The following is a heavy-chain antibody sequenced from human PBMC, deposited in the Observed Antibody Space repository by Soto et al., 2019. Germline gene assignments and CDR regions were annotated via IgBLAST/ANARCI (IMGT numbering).Heavy chain of an antibody. CDR2: INQDGSEK. J-gene: IGHJ4*02. V-gene: IGHV3-7*03. CDR1: GFTFSCYL. Sequence: PGGSLRLSCAAAGFTFSCYLMSWVRQAPGKGLEWVANINQDGSEKYYVDSVKGRFTISRDNAKNSLYLQMNSLRAEDTAVYYCARDFLETFDYWGQGTLVTVS. CDR3: ARDFLETFDY.